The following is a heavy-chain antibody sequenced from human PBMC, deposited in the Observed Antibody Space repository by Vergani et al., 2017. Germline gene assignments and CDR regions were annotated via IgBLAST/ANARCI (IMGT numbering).Heavy chain of an antibody. CDR1: GGPISSYY. Sequence: QVQLQESGPGLVKPSETLSLTCTVSGGPISSYYRSWIRQPPGKGLEWIGYIYYSGSTNYNPSLKSRVTISVDTSKNQFSLKLSSVTAADTAVYYCERVERSGWSRGDAFDIWGQGTMVTVSS. CDR3: ERVERSGWSRGDAFDI. CDR2: IYYSGST. D-gene: IGHD6-19*01. J-gene: IGHJ3*02. V-gene: IGHV4-59*01.